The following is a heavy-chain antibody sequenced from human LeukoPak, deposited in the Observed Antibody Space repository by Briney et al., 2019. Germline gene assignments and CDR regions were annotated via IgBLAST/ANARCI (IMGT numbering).Heavy chain of an antibody. CDR3: ARGLGTYDSSDLTWPMISF. V-gene: IGHV1-8*01. CDR1: VYTFTNYE. J-gene: IGHJ4*02. CDR2: MNPNSGDT. D-gene: IGHD3-22*01. Sequence: GSSVTVSFRSSVYTFTNYEINWLRQATAQGLEWMGCMNPNSGDTAYVQKFQGRITMTRSTSITTAYMELSSLRSEDAAVYYCARGLGTYDSSDLTWPMISFWGQGTLVTVSS.